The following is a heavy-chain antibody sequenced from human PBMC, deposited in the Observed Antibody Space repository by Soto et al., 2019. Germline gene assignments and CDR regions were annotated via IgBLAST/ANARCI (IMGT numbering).Heavy chain of an antibody. CDR2: INPSGGTT. J-gene: IGHJ6*03. CDR3: ARDGVGYCSGGPCPTPCYYMAV. V-gene: IGHV1-46*01. Sequence: QVQLVQSGAEVKKPGASVKVSCKASGFSFTNYYVHWVRQAPGQGLEWRGIINPSGGTTNYAQKCPTRATMTGDTATSTVYMELSGLSSEDTALYCSARDGVGYCSGGPCPTPCYYMAVWGKGTGVNVSS. D-gene: IGHD2-15*01. CDR1: GFSFTNYY.